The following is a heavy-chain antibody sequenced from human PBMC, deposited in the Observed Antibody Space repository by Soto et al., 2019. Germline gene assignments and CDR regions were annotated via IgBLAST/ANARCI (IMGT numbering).Heavy chain of an antibody. CDR1: GFTVSSNY. CDR3: ATLGAPIGY. J-gene: IGHJ4*02. V-gene: IGHV3-53*01. D-gene: IGHD3-16*01. Sequence: GGSLRLSCAVSGFTVSSNYMSWVRQAPGKGLEWVSVIYSGGSTYYADSVKGRFTISRDNSKNTLYLQMNSLRAEGTAVYYCATLGAPIGYWGQGTLVTVSS. CDR2: IYSGGST.